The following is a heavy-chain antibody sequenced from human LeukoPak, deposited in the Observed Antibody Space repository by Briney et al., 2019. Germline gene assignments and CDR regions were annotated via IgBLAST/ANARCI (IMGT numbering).Heavy chain of an antibody. D-gene: IGHD3-3*01. J-gene: IGHJ4*02. CDR1: GFTFSSYA. Sequence: PGGSLRLSCAASGFTFSSYAMSWVRQAPGKGLEWVSAISGSGGSTYYADSVKGRLTISRDNSKNTLYLQMNSLRAEDTAVYYCAKEGPVLRFLEWLAPYYFDYWGQGTLVTVSS. V-gene: IGHV3-23*01. CDR2: ISGSGGST. CDR3: AKEGPVLRFLEWLAPYYFDY.